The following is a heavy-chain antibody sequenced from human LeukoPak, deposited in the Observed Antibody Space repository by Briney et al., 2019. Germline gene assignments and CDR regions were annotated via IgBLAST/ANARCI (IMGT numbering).Heavy chain of an antibody. Sequence: SVKVSCKASRGTVSSYAISWVRQAPGQGLEWMGGIIPIFGTANYAQKFQGRVTITADESTSTAYMELSSLRSEDTAVYYCASFINYCDSSGYYRYWFDPWGQGTLVTVSS. D-gene: IGHD3-22*01. CDR3: ASFINYCDSSGYYRYWFDP. J-gene: IGHJ5*02. V-gene: IGHV1-69*01. CDR1: RGTVSSYA. CDR2: IIPIFGTA.